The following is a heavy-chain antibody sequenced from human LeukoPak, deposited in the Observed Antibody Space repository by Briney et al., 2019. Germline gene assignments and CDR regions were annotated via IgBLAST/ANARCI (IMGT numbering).Heavy chain of an antibody. V-gene: IGHV3-7*03. Sequence: GGSLRLSCAASGFTFSSYTMNWVRQAPGKRLEWVANIKQDGSEKYYVDSVKGRFTISRDNANNSLYLQMNSLRAEDTAVYYCARDLSHRYNYDSRGYYILFDHWGQGTLVTVSS. D-gene: IGHD3-22*01. J-gene: IGHJ4*02. CDR1: GFTFSSYT. CDR2: IKQDGSEK. CDR3: ARDLSHRYNYDSRGYYILFDH.